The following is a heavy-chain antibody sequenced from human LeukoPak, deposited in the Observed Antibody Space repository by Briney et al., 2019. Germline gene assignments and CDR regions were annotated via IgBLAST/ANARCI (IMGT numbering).Heavy chain of an antibody. CDR2: IIPIFGTA. CDR3: ARNGATTVTYYFDY. CDR1: GGTFSSYA. V-gene: IGHV1-69*13. J-gene: IGHJ4*02. Sequence: ASVKVSCKASGGTFSSYAISWVRQAPGQGLEWMGGIIPIFGTANYAQKFQGRVTITADESTSTAYMELSSLRSEDTAVYYCARNGATTVTYYFDYWGQGALVTVSS. D-gene: IGHD4-11*01.